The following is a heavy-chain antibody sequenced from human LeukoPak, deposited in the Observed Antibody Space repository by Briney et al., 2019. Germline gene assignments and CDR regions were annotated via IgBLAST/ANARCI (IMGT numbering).Heavy chain of an antibody. J-gene: IGHJ3*02. CDR1: GGSISSYY. V-gene: IGHV4-59*12. Sequence: PSETLSLTCTVSGGSISSYYWSWIRQPPGKGLEWIGYIYYSGSTNYNPSLKSRVTISVDTSKNQFSLKLSSVTAADTAVYYCAREGLVGATPYAFDIWGQGTMVTVSS. CDR2: IYYSGST. CDR3: AREGLVGATPYAFDI. D-gene: IGHD1-26*01.